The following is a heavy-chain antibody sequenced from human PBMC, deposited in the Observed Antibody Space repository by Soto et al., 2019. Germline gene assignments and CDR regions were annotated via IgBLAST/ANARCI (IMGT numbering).Heavy chain of an antibody. CDR3: TRHSYYYDSSGYYYDWFDP. D-gene: IGHD3-22*01. CDR2: IRSKANSYAT. Sequence: PWWSLRLSCSASVFTFSGSAMHWVRQASGKGLEWVGRIRSKANSYATAYAASVKGRFTISRDDSKNTAYLQMNSLKTEDTAVYYCTRHSYYYDSSGYYYDWFDPWGQGTLVTAPQ. J-gene: IGHJ5*02. CDR1: VFTFSGSA. V-gene: IGHV3-73*01.